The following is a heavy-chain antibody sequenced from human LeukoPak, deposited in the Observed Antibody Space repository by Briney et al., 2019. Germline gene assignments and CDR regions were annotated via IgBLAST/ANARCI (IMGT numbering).Heavy chain of an antibody. CDR3: AKVYYYGSGRWYWFDP. Sequence: GGTLRLSCAASGFTFSSYGMSWVRQAPGKGLEWVAFIRYDGSNKYYADSVKGRFTISRDNSKNTLYLQMNSLRAEDTAVYYCAKVYYYGSGRWYWFDPWGQGTLVTVSS. J-gene: IGHJ5*02. CDR1: GFTFSSYG. V-gene: IGHV3-30*02. D-gene: IGHD3-10*01. CDR2: IRYDGSNK.